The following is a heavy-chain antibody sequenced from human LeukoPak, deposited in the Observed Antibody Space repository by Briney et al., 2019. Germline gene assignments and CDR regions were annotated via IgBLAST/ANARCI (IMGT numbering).Heavy chain of an antibody. J-gene: IGHJ4*02. D-gene: IGHD2-8*01. CDR3: AKAAIVLMVYAPGFDY. Sequence: GRSLRLSCAASGFTLSSYGMHWVRQAPGKGLEWVAVISYDGSNKYYADSVKGRFTISRDNSKNTLYLQMNSLRAEDTAVYYCAKAAIVLMVYAPGFDYWGQGTLVTVSS. CDR2: ISYDGSNK. CDR1: GFTLSSYG. V-gene: IGHV3-30*18.